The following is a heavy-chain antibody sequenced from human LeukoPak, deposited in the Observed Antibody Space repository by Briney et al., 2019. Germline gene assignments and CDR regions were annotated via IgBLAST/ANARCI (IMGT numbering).Heavy chain of an antibody. CDR1: GFTFSSYA. V-gene: IGHV3-23*01. CDR3: AKDRVLYCSGGSCYSADY. Sequence: GGSLRLSCAASGFTFSSYAMSWVRQAPGKGLEWVSAISGSGGSTYYADSVKGRFTISRDNSKSTLYLQMNSLRAEDTAVYYCAKDRVLYCSGGSCYSADYWGQGTLVTVSS. D-gene: IGHD2-15*01. CDR2: ISGSGGST. J-gene: IGHJ4*02.